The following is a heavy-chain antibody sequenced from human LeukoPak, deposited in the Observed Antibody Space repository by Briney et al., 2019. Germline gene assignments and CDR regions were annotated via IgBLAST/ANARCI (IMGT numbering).Heavy chain of an antibody. V-gene: IGHV4-39*01. CDR3: ARQTGSGLFILP. D-gene: IGHD3/OR15-3a*01. CDR2: IYYSGNT. J-gene: IGHJ4*02. CDR1: GVSISSSNSY. Sequence: PSETLSLTCTVSGVSISSSNSYWGWIRQPPGKGLEWIGSIYYSGNTYYNASLKSQVSISIDTSKNQFSLRLTSVTAADTAVYYCARQTGSGLFILPGGQGTLVAVSS.